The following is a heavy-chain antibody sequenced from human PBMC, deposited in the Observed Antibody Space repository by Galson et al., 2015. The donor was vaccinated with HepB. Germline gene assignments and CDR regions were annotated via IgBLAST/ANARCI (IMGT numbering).Heavy chain of an antibody. CDR1: GFTFSSYD. V-gene: IGHV3-30*03. CDR2: IAYHGSSE. Sequence: SLRLSCAASGFTFSSYDFHWVRQAPGKGLEWVAPIAYHGSSEYYADSVKGRFTISRDNSKNTLYLQMNSLKFEDTALYYCARGSFLIHYGGAGTGGFDIWGQGTMVTVSS. D-gene: IGHD4-23*01. CDR3: ARGSFLIHYGGAGTGGFDI. J-gene: IGHJ3*02.